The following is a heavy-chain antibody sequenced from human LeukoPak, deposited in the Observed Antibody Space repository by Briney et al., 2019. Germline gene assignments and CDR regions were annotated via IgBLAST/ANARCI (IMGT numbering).Heavy chain of an antibody. CDR2: IKYDGSAK. CDR3: ARAGATDAFDI. CDR1: GFTFSSYW. V-gene: IGHV3-7*01. D-gene: IGHD1-26*01. J-gene: IGHJ3*02. Sequence: GGSLRLSCAASGFTFSSYWMTWVRQPPGKGLEWVANIKYDGSAKYYGDSVKGRFTISRDNAKNSLYLQMNSLRAEDTAVYYCARAGATDAFDIWGQGTMVTVSS.